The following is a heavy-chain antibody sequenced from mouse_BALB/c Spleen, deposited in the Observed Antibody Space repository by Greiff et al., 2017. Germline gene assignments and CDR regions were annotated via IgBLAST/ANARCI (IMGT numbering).Heavy chain of an antibody. CDR1: GFSLTGYG. CDR3: AREDYGSHYAMDY. D-gene: IGHD1-1*01. Sequence: VQLVESGPGLVAPSQSLSITCTVSGFSLTGYGVNWVRQPPGKGLEWLGMIWGDGSTDYNSALKSRLSISKNNSKSQVFLKMNSLQTDDTARYYCAREDYGSHYAMDYWGQGTSVTVSS. CDR2: IWGDGST. V-gene: IGHV2-6-7*01. J-gene: IGHJ4*01.